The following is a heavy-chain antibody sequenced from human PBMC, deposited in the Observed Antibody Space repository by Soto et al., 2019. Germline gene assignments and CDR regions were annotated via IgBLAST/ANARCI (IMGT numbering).Heavy chain of an antibody. CDR1: GYSICSGHY. J-gene: IGHJ6*02. V-gene: IGHV4-38-2*01. Sequence: SETLSLTYAVSGYSICSGHYWRWIRQPPGKGLEWIWIIYHSGSTYYNPSLKSRVTISVDKSKNQLSLKLSSVTAADTAVYYCARVDYYDSSGYYGPLPDYYYGMDVGGQGTTVTVSS. CDR2: IYHSGST. CDR3: ARVDYYDSSGYYGPLPDYYYGMDV. D-gene: IGHD3-22*01.